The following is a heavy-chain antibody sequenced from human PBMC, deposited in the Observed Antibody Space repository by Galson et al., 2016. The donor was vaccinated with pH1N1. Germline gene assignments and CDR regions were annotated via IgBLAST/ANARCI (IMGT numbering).Heavy chain of an antibody. CDR2: ISGYNGNT. J-gene: IGHJ4*02. CDR1: SYMFSTYG. Sequence: SVKVSCKASSYMFSTYGINWVRKAPGQGPEWMGRISGYNGNTIYAQKFQARISMTIDKSTSTVYMDLRSLRFDDTAVYYCAKGTLPGYYDYWGQGTLVTVSS. D-gene: IGHD3-22*01. CDR3: AKGTLPGYYDY. V-gene: IGHV1-18*01.